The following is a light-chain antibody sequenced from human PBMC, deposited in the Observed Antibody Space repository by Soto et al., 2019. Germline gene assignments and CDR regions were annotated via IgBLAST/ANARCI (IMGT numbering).Light chain of an antibody. V-gene: IGKV3-20*01. CDR2: GAS. Sequence: EIVLAPPPGTLSLSPGKRATLSCRASQRVSNNYVAWYQQKPGQAPRLLIYGASSGAPGIPDRFSVSGSETDFTRIIISLDSEYFAVYSCEKYGSHPWTSGQRSKG. CDR3: EKYGSHPWT. J-gene: IGKJ1*01. CDR1: QRVSNNY.